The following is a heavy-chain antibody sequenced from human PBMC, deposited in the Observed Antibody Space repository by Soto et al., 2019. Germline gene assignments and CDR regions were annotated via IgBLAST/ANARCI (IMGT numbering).Heavy chain of an antibody. Sequence: GGSLRLSCAASGFRFRDHYMTWIRQAPGKGLEWVSKISGDATTTYYADSVKGRFTVSRDNAKNSVYLQMNSLRAEDTAVYYCASDPYYYASGFWGQGTLVTVSS. CDR3: ASDPYYYASGF. V-gene: IGHV3-11*01. CDR2: ISGDATTT. CDR1: GFRFRDHY. J-gene: IGHJ4*02. D-gene: IGHD3-10*01.